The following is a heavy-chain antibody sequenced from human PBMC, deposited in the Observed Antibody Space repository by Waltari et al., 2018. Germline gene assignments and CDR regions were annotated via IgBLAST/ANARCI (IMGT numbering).Heavy chain of an antibody. Sequence: QVQLQQWGAGLLKPSETLSLTCAVYGGSFSGYYWSWIRQPPGKGLAWIGEINHNGRTNYNPSLKRRVTRSGDTSKNQFSLKLCSVTAADTAVYYCARGSSTVTTVGLDYWGQGTLVTVSS. J-gene: IGHJ4*02. V-gene: IGHV4-34*01. D-gene: IGHD4-17*01. CDR1: GGSFSGYY. CDR3: ARGSSTVTTVGLDY. CDR2: INHNGRT.